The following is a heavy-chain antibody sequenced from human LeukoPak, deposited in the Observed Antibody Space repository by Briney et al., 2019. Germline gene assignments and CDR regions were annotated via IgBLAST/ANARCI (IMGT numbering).Heavy chain of an antibody. CDR3: AGGDYYDSSGYYGSDY. CDR1: GDTFSSYA. V-gene: IGHV1-69*13. CDR2: IIPIFGTA. J-gene: IGHJ4*02. Sequence: SVKVSCKASGDTFSSYAISWVRQAPGQGLEWMGGIIPIFGTANYAQKFQGRVTITADESTSTAYMELSSLRSEDTAVYYCAGGDYYDSSGYYGSDYWGQGTLVTVSS. D-gene: IGHD3-22*01.